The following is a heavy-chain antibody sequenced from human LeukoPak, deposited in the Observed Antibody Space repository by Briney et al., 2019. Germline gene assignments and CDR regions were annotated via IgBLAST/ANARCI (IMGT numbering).Heavy chain of an antibody. CDR3: ARDRDGYNFGYFDQ. CDR1: DGSISGYY. Sequence: SGTLSLTCTISDGSISGYYWNWIRQPPGKGLEWIGFIHHTGTPSYSPSLKSRVSISVDTSKNQFSLRVSSVTAADTAVYYCARDRDGYNFGYFDQWGQGTLVTVSA. V-gene: IGHV4-59*01. J-gene: IGHJ4*02. CDR2: IHHTGTP. D-gene: IGHD5-24*01.